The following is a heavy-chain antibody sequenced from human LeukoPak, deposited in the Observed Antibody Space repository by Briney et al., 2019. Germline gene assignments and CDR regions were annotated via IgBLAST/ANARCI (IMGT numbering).Heavy chain of an antibody. CDR2: MSPNSGDT. V-gene: IGHV1-8*01. D-gene: IGHD7-27*01. J-gene: IGHJ4*02. CDR1: GYTFTSYD. CDR3: ARGPPNWGYDY. Sequence: ASVKLSCKASGYTFTSYDFNWVRQATGQRPEWMGWMSPNSGDTGYAQKFQDRVTMTRNTSISTAYMELSSLRSDDTAVYYCARGPPNWGYDYWGPGTLVTVSS.